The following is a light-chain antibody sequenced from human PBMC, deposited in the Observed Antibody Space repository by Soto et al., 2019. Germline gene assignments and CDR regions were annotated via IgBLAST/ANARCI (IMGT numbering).Light chain of an antibody. V-gene: IGKV4-1*01. CDR1: QSVLYSPNNKNY. CDR3: QQYSNPPQN. CDR2: WAS. Sequence: DIVMTQSPDSLAVSLGERATINCKSSQSVLYSPNNKNYLAWYQQKPGQPPKLLIYWASTRESGVPDRFSGSGSGTDFTLTISSLQAEDVAVYYCQQYSNPPQNFGQGKKVAIK. J-gene: IGKJ1*01.